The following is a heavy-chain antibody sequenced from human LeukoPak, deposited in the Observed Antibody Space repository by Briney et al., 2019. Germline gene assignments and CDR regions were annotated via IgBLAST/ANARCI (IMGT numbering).Heavy chain of an antibody. CDR3: AKDGTTVTTIYYYYGMDV. Sequence: GGSLRLSCAASGLTFSSYGMHWVRQAPGKGLEWVAVISYDGSNKYYADSVKGRFTISRDNSKNTLYLQMNSLRAEDTAVYYCAKDGTTVTTIYYYYGMDVWGQGTTVTVSS. J-gene: IGHJ6*02. CDR2: ISYDGSNK. D-gene: IGHD4-17*01. CDR1: GLTFSSYG. V-gene: IGHV3-30*18.